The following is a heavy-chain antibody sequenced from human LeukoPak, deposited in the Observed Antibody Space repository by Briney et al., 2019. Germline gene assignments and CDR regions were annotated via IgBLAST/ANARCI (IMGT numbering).Heavy chain of an antibody. CDR3: TRDSGTYNWFDP. CDR1: GFTSSCSA. D-gene: IGHD1-26*01. Sequence: GGSLRLSCAASGFTSSCSAIHWVRQSSGKGLEWVGQIDKKDKGYATATAYAASVKGRFTISRDDSINTAYLQMKSLKTEDTALYYCTRDSGTYNWFDPWGQGTLVTVSS. CDR2: IDKKDKGYATAT. J-gene: IGHJ5*02. V-gene: IGHV3-73*01.